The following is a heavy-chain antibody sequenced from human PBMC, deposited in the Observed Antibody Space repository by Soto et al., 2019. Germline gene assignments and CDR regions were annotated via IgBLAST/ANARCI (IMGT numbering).Heavy chain of an antibody. J-gene: IGHJ5*02. CDR1: GGSISSGDYY. CDR2: IYYSGST. Sequence: TLSLTCTVSGGSISSGDYYWSWIRQPPGKGLEWIGYIYYSGSTYYNPSLKSRVPISVDTSKNQFSLKLSSVTAADTAVYYCARESSYYDSSGYYYVSWFDPWGQGTLVTVSS. V-gene: IGHV4-30-4*01. D-gene: IGHD3-22*01. CDR3: ARESSYYDSSGYYYVSWFDP.